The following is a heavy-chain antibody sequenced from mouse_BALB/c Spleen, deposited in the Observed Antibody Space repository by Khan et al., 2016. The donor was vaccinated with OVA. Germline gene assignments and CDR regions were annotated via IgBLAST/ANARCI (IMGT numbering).Heavy chain of an antibody. D-gene: IGHD1-1*01. V-gene: IGHV5-17*02. CDR1: GFTFSSFG. CDR3: TRSFYYGYYFDY. Sequence: DVQLVESGGGLVQPGGSRKLSCAASGFTFSSFGMHWVRQAPEKGLEWVAYISSDSSTIYYADTEKGRFTISRDNPKNTLFLQMTSLRSDDTARYYCTRSFYYGYYFDYWGQGTTLTVSS. CDR2: ISSDSSTI. J-gene: IGHJ2*01.